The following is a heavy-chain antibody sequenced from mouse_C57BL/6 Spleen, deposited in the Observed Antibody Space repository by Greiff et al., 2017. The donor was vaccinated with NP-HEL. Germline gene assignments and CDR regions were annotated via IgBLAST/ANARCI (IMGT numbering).Heavy chain of an antibody. D-gene: IGHD2-14*01. J-gene: IGHJ2*01. CDR1: GYTFTSYW. CDR2: IYPGNSDT. Sequence: VQLKESGTVLARPGASVKMSCKTSGYTFTSYWMHWVKQRPGQGLEWIGAIYPGNSDTSYNQKFTGKAKLTAVTSASTAYMELSSLTNEDSAVYYCTKGTPLYYFDYWGQGTTLTVSS. V-gene: IGHV1-5*01. CDR3: TKGTPLYYFDY.